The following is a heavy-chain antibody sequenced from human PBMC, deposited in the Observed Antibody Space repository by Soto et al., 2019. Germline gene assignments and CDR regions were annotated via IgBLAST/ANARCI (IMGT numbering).Heavy chain of an antibody. J-gene: IGHJ4*02. CDR2: INAGNGNT. Sequence: ASVKVSCKASGYTFTNFGISWVRQAPGQGLEWMGWINAGNGNTKYSQKFQGRVTITRDTSASTAYMELSSLRSEDTAVYYCARAWVVVTAPDYWGQGTLVTVSS. CDR3: ARAWVVVTAPDY. V-gene: IGHV1-3*01. CDR1: GYTFTNFG. D-gene: IGHD2-21*02.